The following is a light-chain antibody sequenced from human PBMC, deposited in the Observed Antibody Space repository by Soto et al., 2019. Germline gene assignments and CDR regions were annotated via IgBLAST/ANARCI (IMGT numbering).Light chain of an antibody. CDR3: QQHNSFSIT. Sequence: DIQLTQSPSFLAASVGDTVTITCRASQALSNYLAWYQQKPGKAPDLLIYSASTLQGGVPSRFSGSGSETEFSLTIRALQPEDFATYYCQQHNSFSITFGQGTRLEIK. J-gene: IGKJ5*01. CDR2: SAS. V-gene: IGKV1-9*01. CDR1: QALSNY.